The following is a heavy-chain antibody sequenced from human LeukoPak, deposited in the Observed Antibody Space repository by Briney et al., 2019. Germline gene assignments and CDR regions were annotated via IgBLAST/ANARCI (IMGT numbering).Heavy chain of an antibody. Sequence: ASVKVSCKASGYTFTSYAMHWVRQAPGQRLEWMGWINAGNGNTKYSQKFQSRVTITRDTSASTAYMELSSLRSEDTAVYYCARNMVRGFRPYDSAFDIWGQGTMVTVSS. D-gene: IGHD3-10*01. CDR3: ARNMVRGFRPYDSAFDI. CDR2: INAGNGNT. CDR1: GYTFTSYA. V-gene: IGHV1-3*01. J-gene: IGHJ3*02.